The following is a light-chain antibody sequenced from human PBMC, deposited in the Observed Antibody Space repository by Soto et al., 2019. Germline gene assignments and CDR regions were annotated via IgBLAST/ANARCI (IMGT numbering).Light chain of an antibody. CDR2: LNSDGSH. CDR1: SGHSNYA. J-gene: IGLJ2*01. CDR3: QTWGSGIVV. Sequence: QSVLTQSPSASASLGASVKLTCTRSSGHSNYAIAWHQQQSEKGPRYLMKLNSDGSHSKGDGIPDRFSGSSSGAERYLTISSLQSEDEADYYCQTWGSGIVVFGGGTQLTVL. V-gene: IGLV4-69*01.